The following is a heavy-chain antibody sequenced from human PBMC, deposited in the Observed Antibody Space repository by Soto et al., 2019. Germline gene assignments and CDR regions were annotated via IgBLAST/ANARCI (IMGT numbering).Heavy chain of an antibody. D-gene: IGHD2-21*02. V-gene: IGHV5-51*01. J-gene: IGHJ3*02. CDR3: ARSLAYCGGDCYPYDAFDI. CDR2: IYPGDSDT. CDR1: GYSFTSYW. Sequence: GESLKISCKGSGYSFTSYWIGWVRQMPGKGLEWMGIIYPGDSDTRYSPSFQGQVTISADKSISTAYLQWSSLKASDTAMYYCARSLAYCGGDCYPYDAFDIWGQGTMVTVSS.